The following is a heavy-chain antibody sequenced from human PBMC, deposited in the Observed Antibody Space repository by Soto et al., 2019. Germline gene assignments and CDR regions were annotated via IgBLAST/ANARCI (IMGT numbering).Heavy chain of an antibody. D-gene: IGHD6-13*01. J-gene: IGHJ4*02. Sequence: QVHLEQSGAEVRKPGTSVKLSCKASGGSFSTNEIDWVLQAPGQGLEWMGRIFPNVGTADYAQKFEGRLTLIADESTTTVYMDLSRLTSADTAVYFCARARYSSRWGTFDSWGQGTQVAVSS. CDR2: IFPNVGTA. CDR3: ARARYSSRWGTFDS. CDR1: GGSFSTNE. V-gene: IGHV1-69*01.